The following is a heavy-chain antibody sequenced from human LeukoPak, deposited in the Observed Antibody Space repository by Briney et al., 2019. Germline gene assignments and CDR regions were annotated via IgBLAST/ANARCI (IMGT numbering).Heavy chain of an antibody. D-gene: IGHD4-17*01. J-gene: IGHJ4*02. CDR1: RFTFSNYV. Sequence: GGSLSLSCAVSRFTFSNYVMSWVRQAPGEGRGWVSVIGRSGHFTIYTDSVKGRLTISRDNSKDTLSLPMSSLRAEDTAIYYCAKDRDESGDYVFDHWGQGTLVTVSS. CDR2: IGRSGHFT. CDR3: AKDRDESGDYVFDH. V-gene: IGHV3-23*01.